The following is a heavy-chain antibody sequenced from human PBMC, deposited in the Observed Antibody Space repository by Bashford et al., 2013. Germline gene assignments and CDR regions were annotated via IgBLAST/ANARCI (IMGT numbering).Heavy chain of an antibody. CDR3: ARVKGRGYDFWSGYLRSYGMDV. Sequence: WVRQAPGQGLEWMGWISAYNGNTNYAQKLQGRVTMTTDTSTSTAYMELRSLRSDDTAVYYCARVKGRGYDFWSGYLRSYGMDVVGPRDHGHRLL. CDR2: ISAYNGNT. J-gene: IGHJ6*02. V-gene: IGHV1-18*01. D-gene: IGHD3-3*01.